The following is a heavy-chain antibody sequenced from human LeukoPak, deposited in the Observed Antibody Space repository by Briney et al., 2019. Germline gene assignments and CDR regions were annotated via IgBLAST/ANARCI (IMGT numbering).Heavy chain of an antibody. Sequence: GGSLRLSCAASGFIFSSYAMGWVRQAPGKGLEWVSVISDSGASTHYADSVKGRFTISRDNSKNTLYLQMNSLRAEDTAVYYCAKAPPHAPFDYWGQGTLVTVSS. CDR3: AKAPPHAPFDY. CDR1: GFIFSSYA. V-gene: IGHV3-23*01. CDR2: ISDSGAST. J-gene: IGHJ4*02.